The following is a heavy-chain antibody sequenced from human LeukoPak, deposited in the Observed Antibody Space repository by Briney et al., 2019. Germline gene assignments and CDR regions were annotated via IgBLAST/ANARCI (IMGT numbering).Heavy chain of an antibody. Sequence: GGSLRLSCAASGFTFDDYGMSWVRQAPGKGLEWVSGINWNGGSTGYADSVKGRFTISRDNSKNTLYLQMNSLRAEDTAVYYCARGFNRGFDPWGQGTLVTVSS. J-gene: IGHJ5*02. CDR3: ARGFNRGFDP. V-gene: IGHV3-20*04. CDR1: GFTFDDYG. CDR2: INWNGGST. D-gene: IGHD1-14*01.